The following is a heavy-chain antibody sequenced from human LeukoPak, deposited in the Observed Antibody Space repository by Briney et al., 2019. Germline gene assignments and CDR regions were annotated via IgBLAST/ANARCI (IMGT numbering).Heavy chain of an antibody. V-gene: IGHV4-4*07. CDR3: AREFSGQDCSGGSCQDY. CDR1: GGSIRSYY. Sequence: SSETLSLTCTVSGGSIRSYYWSWIRQPAGKGLEWIGRIHSSGSTNYNPSLKPRFTMSVDTSKNQFSLKLSSVTAADTAVYYCAREFSGQDCSGGSCQDYWGQGTLVTVSS. CDR2: IHSSGST. J-gene: IGHJ4*02. D-gene: IGHD2-15*01.